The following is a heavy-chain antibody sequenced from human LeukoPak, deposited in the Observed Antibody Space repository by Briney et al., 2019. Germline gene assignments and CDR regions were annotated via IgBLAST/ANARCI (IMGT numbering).Heavy chain of an antibody. CDR1: GFTFSSYA. CDR3: ARNSGSYWGAYYYFDY. CDR2: ISGSGGST. V-gene: IGHV3-23*01. D-gene: IGHD1-26*01. Sequence: GGSLRLSRAASGFTFSSYAMSWVRQAPGKGLEWVSAISGSGGSTYYADSVKGRFTISRDNSKNTLYLQMNSLRAEDTAVYYCARNSGSYWGAYYYFDYWGQGTLVTVSS. J-gene: IGHJ4*02.